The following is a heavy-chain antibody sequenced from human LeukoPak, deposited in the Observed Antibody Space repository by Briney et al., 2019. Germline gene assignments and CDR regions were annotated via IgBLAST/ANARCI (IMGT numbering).Heavy chain of an antibody. CDR2: MNPNSGNT. CDR1: GYTFTSYD. J-gene: IGHJ4*02. Sequence: ASVKVSCKASGYTFTSYDINWVRQATGQGLEWMGWMNPNSGNTGYAQKFQGRVNMTRNTSISTAYMELSSLRSEDTAVYYCARGVRPAMVRGVIIRSRAFDYWGQGTLVTVSS. V-gene: IGHV1-8*01. CDR3: ARGVRPAMVRGVIIRSRAFDY. D-gene: IGHD3-10*01.